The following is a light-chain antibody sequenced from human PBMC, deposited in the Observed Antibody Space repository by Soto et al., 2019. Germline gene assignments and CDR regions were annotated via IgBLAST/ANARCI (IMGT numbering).Light chain of an antibody. J-gene: IGKJ1*01. CDR3: QMYNIDPRT. CDR1: QRVSSTY. CDR2: GTS. V-gene: IGKV3D-15*01. Sequence: EIVMAQSPATLSVSPGERATLSCRASQRVSSTYLAWYQQKPGQAPRLLIYGTSSRATGIPTRFSGSGSGTDFTLTISSLQPEDVATYYCQMYNIDPRTFGQGTKVDIK.